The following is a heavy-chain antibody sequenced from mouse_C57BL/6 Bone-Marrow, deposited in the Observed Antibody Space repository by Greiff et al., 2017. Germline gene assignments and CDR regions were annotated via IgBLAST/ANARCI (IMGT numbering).Heavy chain of an antibody. V-gene: IGHV1-9*01. CDR2: ILPGSGST. D-gene: IGHD2-4*01. CDR1: GYTFTGYW. Sequence: VQLQQSGAELMKPGASVKLSCTATGYTFTGYWIEWVRQRPGHGLEWIGEILPGSGSTNYTEKFKGKATFTADTSSNTAYMQLSSLTTEDSAIYYCARLHYDYGDYYAMDYWGQGTSVTVSS. CDR3: ARLHYDYGDYYAMDY. J-gene: IGHJ4*01.